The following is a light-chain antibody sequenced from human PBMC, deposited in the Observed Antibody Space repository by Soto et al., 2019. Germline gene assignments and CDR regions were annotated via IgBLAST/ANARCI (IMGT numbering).Light chain of an antibody. CDR3: QQSYSTPRT. V-gene: IGKV1-39*01. CDR2: DAS. J-gene: IGKJ1*01. Sequence: DIQLTQSPSSLPASVGDRVTITCQASQDISNYLNWYQQKPGKAPELLINDASNLEMGVPSRFSGSGSGTDFTLTISSLQPEDFATYYCQQSYSTPRTFGQGTKVDIK. CDR1: QDISNY.